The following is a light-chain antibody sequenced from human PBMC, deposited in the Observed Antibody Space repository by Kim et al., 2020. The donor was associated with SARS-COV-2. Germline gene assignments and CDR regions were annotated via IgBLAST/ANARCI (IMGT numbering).Light chain of an antibody. CDR1: KFGDKY. V-gene: IGLV3-1*01. J-gene: IGLJ2*01. CDR2: QDS. CDR3: QAWDSSTVV. Sequence: VSPAQTASSTCSGDKFGDKYACWYQQKPGQSPVLVIYQDSKRPSGIPERFSGSNSGNTATLTISGTQAMDEADYYCQAWDSSTVVFGGGTQLTVL.